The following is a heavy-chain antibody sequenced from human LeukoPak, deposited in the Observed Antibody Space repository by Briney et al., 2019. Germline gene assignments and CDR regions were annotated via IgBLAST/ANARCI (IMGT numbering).Heavy chain of an antibody. J-gene: IGHJ5*02. Sequence: GGSLRLSCAVSGFTFRDAAMTWVRQAPGKGLEWVSLISSSGNNAYYADSVKGRFTISRDNSKNTLSLQMNSLRAEDTAVYYCARDWGGSPLGWFDPWGQGTLVTVSS. V-gene: IGHV3-23*01. CDR2: ISSSGNNA. CDR3: ARDWGGSPLGWFDP. CDR1: GFTFRDAA. D-gene: IGHD1-26*01.